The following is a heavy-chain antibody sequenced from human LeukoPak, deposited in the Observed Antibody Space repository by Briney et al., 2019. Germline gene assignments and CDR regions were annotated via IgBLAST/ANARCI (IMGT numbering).Heavy chain of an antibody. J-gene: IGHJ3*02. CDR3: ARLGPYDSSGYPLDAFDI. CDR1: GGSISSYY. CDR2: IYTSGST. D-gene: IGHD3-22*01. V-gene: IGHV4-4*09. Sequence: PSETLSLTCTVSGGSISSYYWSWIRQPPGKGLEWIGYIYTSGSTNYNPSLKSRVTISVDTSKNQFSLKLSSVTAADTAVCYCARLGPYDSSGYPLDAFDIWGQGTMATVSS.